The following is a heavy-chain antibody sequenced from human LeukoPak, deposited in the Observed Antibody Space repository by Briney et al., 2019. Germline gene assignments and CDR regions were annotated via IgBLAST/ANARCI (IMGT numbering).Heavy chain of an antibody. D-gene: IGHD3-22*01. V-gene: IGHV4-34*01. CDR2: INHSGST. CDR3: ARVSDSSGLDAFDI. Sequence: TASETLSLTCAVYGGSFSGYYWSWIRQPPGKGLEWIGEINHSGSTNYNPSLKSRVTISVDTSKNQFSLKLSSVTAADTAVYYCARVSDSSGLDAFDIWGQGTMVTVSS. J-gene: IGHJ3*02. CDR1: GGSFSGYY.